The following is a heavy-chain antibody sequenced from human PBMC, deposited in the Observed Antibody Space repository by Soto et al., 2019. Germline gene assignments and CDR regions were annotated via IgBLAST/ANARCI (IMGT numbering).Heavy chain of an antibody. Sequence: EVQLVESGGGLVQPGGSLRLSCAASGFTFSSYSMNWVRQAPGKGLEWVSYISSSSSTIYYADSVKGRFTISRDNAKNSLYLQMNSLRDEDTAVYYYASGYDSSGYSYYGMDVWGQGTTVTVSS. D-gene: IGHD3-22*01. CDR3: ASGYDSSGYSYYGMDV. CDR1: GFTFSSYS. CDR2: ISSSSSTI. J-gene: IGHJ6*02. V-gene: IGHV3-48*02.